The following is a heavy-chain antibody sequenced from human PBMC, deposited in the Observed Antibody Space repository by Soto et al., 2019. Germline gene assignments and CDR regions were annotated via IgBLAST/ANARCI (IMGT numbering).Heavy chain of an antibody. D-gene: IGHD2-2*01. CDR2: INAGNDNT. V-gene: IGHV1-3*01. CDR3: ARVQPGTVSFDY. Sequence: ASVKVSCKASGYTVTSYAMHWLRQAPGQRLEWMGWINAGNDNTMYSQKFQDRVTITRDKSASTDYMELSSLRSEDTAVYYCARVQPGTVSFDYWGQGTLVTVSS. CDR1: GYTVTSYA. J-gene: IGHJ4*02.